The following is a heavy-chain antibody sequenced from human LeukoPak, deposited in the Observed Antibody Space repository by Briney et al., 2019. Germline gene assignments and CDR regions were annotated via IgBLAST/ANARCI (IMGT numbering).Heavy chain of an antibody. CDR2: INPNSGDT. V-gene: IGHV1-2*02. J-gene: IGHJ4*02. CDR3: ARDLSSGFDY. Sequence: EASVKVSCKASGYTFTGSYMHWVRQAPGQGLEWMGWINPNSGDTNYAQMFQGRVTMTRDTSISTAYMQLSGLKSGDTAVYYRARDLSSGFDYWGQGTLVTVSS. CDR1: GYTFTGSY. D-gene: IGHD6-19*01.